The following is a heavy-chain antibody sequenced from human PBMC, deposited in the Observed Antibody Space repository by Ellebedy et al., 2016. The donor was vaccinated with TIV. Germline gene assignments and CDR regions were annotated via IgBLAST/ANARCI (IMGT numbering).Heavy chain of an antibody. V-gene: IGHV1-2*02. J-gene: IGHJ6*02. Sequence: ASGKVSCKASGYTFTGYYMYWVRQAPGQGLEWMGWINPNSGGTNYAQKFQGRVTMTRDTSISTAYMELSRLRSDDTAVYYCARECSSTSCYAPDYYYYYGMDVWGQGTTVTVSS. CDR2: INPNSGGT. CDR3: ARECSSTSCYAPDYYYYYGMDV. CDR1: GYTFTGYY. D-gene: IGHD2-2*01.